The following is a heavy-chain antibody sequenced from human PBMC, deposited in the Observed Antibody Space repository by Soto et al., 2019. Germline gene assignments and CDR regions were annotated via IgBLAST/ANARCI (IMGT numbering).Heavy chain of an antibody. V-gene: IGHV3-48*03. CDR3: ARVPDGYYDSSGYPFDY. CDR1: GFTFSSYE. Sequence: PGGSLRLSCAASGFTFSSYEMNWVRQAPGKGLEWVSYISSSGSTIYYADSVKGRFTISRDNAKNSLYLQMNSLRAEDTAVYYCARVPDGYYDSSGYPFDYWGQGTLVTVSS. D-gene: IGHD3-22*01. CDR2: ISSSGSTI. J-gene: IGHJ4*02.